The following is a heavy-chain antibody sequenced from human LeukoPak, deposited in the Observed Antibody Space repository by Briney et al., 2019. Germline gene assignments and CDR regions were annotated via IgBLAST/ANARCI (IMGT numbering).Heavy chain of an antibody. CDR1: GASISNYY. J-gene: IGHJ4*02. Sequence: SETLSLTCTVSGASISNYYWSWIRQPPGGGLEWIGYFFSSGSTRYNPSLKTRVTISVDTSKNQLSLKMTSVSAADTALYYCARGGVIRSGDYRFDFWGQGTLVTVSS. V-gene: IGHV4-59*13. D-gene: IGHD4-17*01. CDR2: FFSSGST. CDR3: ARGGVIRSGDYRFDF.